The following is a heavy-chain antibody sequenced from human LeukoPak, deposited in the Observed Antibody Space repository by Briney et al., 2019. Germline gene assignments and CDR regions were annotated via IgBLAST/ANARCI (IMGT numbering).Heavy chain of an antibody. CDR3: AKGSGWYPDYFDY. CDR2: ISYDGSNK. D-gene: IGHD6-19*01. CDR1: GYTFTSYH. V-gene: IGHV3-30*18. Sequence: SCKASGYTFTSYHMHWVRQAPGKGLEWVAVISYDGSNKYYADSVKGRFTISRDNSKNTLYLQMNSLRAEDTAVYYCAKGSGWYPDYFDYWGQGTLVTVSS. J-gene: IGHJ4*02.